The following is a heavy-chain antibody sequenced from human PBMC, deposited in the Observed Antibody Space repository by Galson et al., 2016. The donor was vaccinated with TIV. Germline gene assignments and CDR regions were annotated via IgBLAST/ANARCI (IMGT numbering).Heavy chain of an antibody. CDR2: LIPMFGIT. D-gene: IGHD2/OR15-2a*01. CDR3: ARSNSYNFYYMAV. J-gene: IGHJ6*03. V-gene: IGHV1-69*13. CDR1: GVTFSSYA. Sequence: SVKVSCKASGVTFSSYAISWVRQAPGQGLEWMGGLIPMFGITNYAQRFQGRVTITADGSTSTAYMELGSLRSEDTAVYYCARSNSYNFYYMAVWGQGTTVTVSS.